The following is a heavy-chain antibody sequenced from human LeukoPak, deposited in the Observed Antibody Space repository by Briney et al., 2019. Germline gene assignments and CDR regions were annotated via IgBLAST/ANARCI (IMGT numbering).Heavy chain of an antibody. V-gene: IGHV3-7*01. D-gene: IGHD1-14*01. J-gene: IGHJ3*02. Sequence: GGSLRLSCVASGFTFSRSWITWVRQAPGKGLEWVANINEDGSVKNHVDSVKGRFTISRDNAKNSLYLQMNSLRAEDTAVYYCARDSGYNTFDIWGRGAMATVSS. CDR3: ARDSGYNTFDI. CDR1: GFTFSRSW. CDR2: INEDGSVK.